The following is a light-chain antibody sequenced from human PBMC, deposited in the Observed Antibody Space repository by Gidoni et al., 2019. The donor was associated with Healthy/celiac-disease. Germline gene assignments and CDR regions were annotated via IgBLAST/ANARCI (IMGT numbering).Light chain of an antibody. CDR2: AAS. V-gene: IGKV1-39*01. CDR1: QSISSY. J-gene: IGKJ4*02. Sequence: DIQITQSPSSLSASVGDRVTITCRASQSISSYLNWYQQKPGKAPKLLIYAASSLQSGVPSRVSGSGSGTDFTLTISSLKPEDFATYYCQQSYSTPFTFGGGNKVEIK. CDR3: QQSYSTPFT.